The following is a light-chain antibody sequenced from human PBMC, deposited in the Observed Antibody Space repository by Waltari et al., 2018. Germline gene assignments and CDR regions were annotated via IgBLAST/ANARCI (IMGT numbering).Light chain of an antibody. CDR2: KAN. Sequence: QTVVTQEPSLSVSPGGTVTLTCALSSGSLSTTSYATWYQQTPGQAPRTLVYKANARSSGVPDRFSASILGSTAPLTITGAQADDESEYYCALYMGSGIWVFGGGTRLTVL. CDR1: SGSLSTTSY. V-gene: IGLV8-61*01. CDR3: ALYMGSGIWV. J-gene: IGLJ3*02.